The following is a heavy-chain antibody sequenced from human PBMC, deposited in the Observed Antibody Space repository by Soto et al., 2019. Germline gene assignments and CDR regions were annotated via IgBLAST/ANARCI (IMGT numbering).Heavy chain of an antibody. CDR3: ARESTSYYDPSSFDY. CDR1: GYTFTSYG. D-gene: IGHD3-10*01. V-gene: IGHV1-18*01. Sequence: ASVKVSCKASGYTFTSYGISWVRQAPGQGLEWMGWISAYNGNTNYAQKLQGRVTMTTDTSTSTAYMELRSLRSDDTAVYYCARESTSYYDPSSFDYWGQGTPVTVSS. J-gene: IGHJ4*02. CDR2: ISAYNGNT.